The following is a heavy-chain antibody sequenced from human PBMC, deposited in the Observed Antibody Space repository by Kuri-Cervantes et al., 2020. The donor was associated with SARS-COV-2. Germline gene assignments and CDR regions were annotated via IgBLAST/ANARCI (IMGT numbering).Heavy chain of an antibody. V-gene: IGHV3-30*18. CDR2: ISYDGSNK. CDR1: GFTFSSYG. J-gene: IGHJ6*02. CDR3: AEELSRDIVVVPVYHYYYGMDV. Sequence: GGSLRLSCAASGFTFSSYGMHWVRQAPGKGLEWVAVISYDGSNKYYADSVKGRFTISRDNSKNTLYLQMNSLRAEDTAVYYCAEELSRDIVVVPVYHYYYGMDVWGQGTTVTVSS. D-gene: IGHD2-2*01.